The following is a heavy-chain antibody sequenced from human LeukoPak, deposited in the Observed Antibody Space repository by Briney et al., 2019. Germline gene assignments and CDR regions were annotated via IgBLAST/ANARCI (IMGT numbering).Heavy chain of an antibody. CDR1: GFTFSRYS. CDR3: ARDAYGSGSSVDY. V-gene: IGHV3-21*01. CDR2: VSSSRSYI. J-gene: IGHJ4*02. Sequence: KTGGSLRLSCTASGFTFSRYSMNWVRQAPGKGLEWVSSVSSSRSYIYYADSEKGRFTISRDNAKNSLYLQMNSLRAEDTAVYYCARDAYGSGSSVDYWGQGTLVTVSS. D-gene: IGHD3-10*01.